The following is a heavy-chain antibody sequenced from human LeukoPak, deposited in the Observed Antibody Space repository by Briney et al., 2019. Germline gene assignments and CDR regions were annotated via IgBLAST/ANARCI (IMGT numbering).Heavy chain of an antibody. J-gene: IGHJ4*02. Sequence: GGSLRLSCAASGFTFSSYAMSWVRQAPGKGLEWVSAISNSGGSTYYADSVKGRFTIFRDNSKNTLYLQMNSLRAEDTAVYYCAKDRSSGWYYFDYWGQGTLVTVSS. D-gene: IGHD6-19*01. V-gene: IGHV3-23*01. CDR1: GFTFSSYA. CDR3: AKDRSSGWYYFDY. CDR2: ISNSGGST.